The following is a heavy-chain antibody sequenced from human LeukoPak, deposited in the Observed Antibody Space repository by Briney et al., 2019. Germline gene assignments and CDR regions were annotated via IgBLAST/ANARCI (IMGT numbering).Heavy chain of an antibody. V-gene: IGHV1-18*01. D-gene: IGHD6-19*01. J-gene: IGHJ3*02. Sequence: ASVKVSCKASGYTGTSYGISLVRQAAGQGLEWMGWTSAYNGNTNYAQKLQGRVTMTTDTSTSTAYMELRSLRSDDTAVYYCARGSGSKGRQGVFGAFDIWGQGTMVTVSS. CDR3: ARGSGSKGRQGVFGAFDI. CDR2: TSAYNGNT. CDR1: GYTGTSYG.